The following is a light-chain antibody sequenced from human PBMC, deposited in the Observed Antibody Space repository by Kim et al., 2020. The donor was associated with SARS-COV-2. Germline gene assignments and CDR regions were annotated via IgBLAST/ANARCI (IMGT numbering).Light chain of an antibody. J-gene: IGKJ4*01. CDR2: GSS. Sequence: AIRMTQSPSTLSASTGDTVTISCRASQGVNIYLAWYQQKPGKAPKLLIYGSSTLQNGVPSRFTGSGSGTDFTLSIKSLQSEDFATYYWQQNNSYPLTFGGGTKVEIK. V-gene: IGKV1-8*01. CDR3: QQNNSYPLT. CDR1: QGVNIY.